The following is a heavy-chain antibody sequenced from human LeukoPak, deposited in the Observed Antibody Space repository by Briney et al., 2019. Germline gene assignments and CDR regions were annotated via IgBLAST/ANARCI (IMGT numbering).Heavy chain of an antibody. CDR2: ISAYNGNT. D-gene: IGHD3-22*01. CDR1: GYTFTSYG. V-gene: IGHV1-18*01. CDR3: ARDHVVHYYDSSGYYFDY. Sequence: ASVKVSCKASGYTFTSYGISWVRQAPGQGLEWMGWISAYNGNTNYAQKLQGRVTMTTDTSTSTAYMELGSLRSDDTAVYYCARDHVVHYYDSSGYYFDYWGQGTLVTVSS. J-gene: IGHJ4*02.